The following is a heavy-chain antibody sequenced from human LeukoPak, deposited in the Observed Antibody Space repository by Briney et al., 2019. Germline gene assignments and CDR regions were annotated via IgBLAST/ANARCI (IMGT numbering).Heavy chain of an antibody. CDR2: IRYDGSNK. J-gene: IGHJ3*02. D-gene: IGHD3-9*01. V-gene: IGHV3-33*08. Sequence: GGSLRLSCAASGFTFSSYGMHWVRQAPGKGLEWVAFIRYDGSNKYYADSVKGRFTISRDNSKNTLYLQMNSLRAEDTAVYYCARTIGSKNAFDIWGQGTMVTVS. CDR3: ARTIGSKNAFDI. CDR1: GFTFSSYG.